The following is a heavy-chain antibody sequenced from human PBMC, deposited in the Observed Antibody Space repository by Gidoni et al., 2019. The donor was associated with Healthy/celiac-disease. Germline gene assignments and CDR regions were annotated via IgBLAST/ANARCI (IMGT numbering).Heavy chain of an antibody. CDR2: IRSKAYGGTT. CDR3: TIWAVAEGY. Sequence: EVQLVESGGGLVQPGRSLRLSCTASGFTFGAYAMGWVRQAPGKGLVWVGFIRSKAYGGTTEYAASVKGRFTISRDDSKSIAYLQMNSLKTEDTAVYYCTIWAVAEGYWGQGTLVTVSS. CDR1: GFTFGAYA. D-gene: IGHD6-19*01. J-gene: IGHJ4*02. V-gene: IGHV3-49*04.